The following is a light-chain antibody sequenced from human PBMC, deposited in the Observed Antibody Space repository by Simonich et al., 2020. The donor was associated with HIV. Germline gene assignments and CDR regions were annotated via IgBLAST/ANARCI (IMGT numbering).Light chain of an antibody. CDR2: LGS. CDR3: MQALQTPMYT. Sequence: DIVMTQSPLSLPVTPGEPASISCRSSQTLLHSNGYNYWYWFLQKPGRSPQLLIYLGSTRASGVPDRISGRGSGTDFTLKISRVEAEDVGVHYCMQALQTPMYTFGQGTKLEIK. V-gene: IGKV2-28*01. J-gene: IGKJ2*01. CDR1: QTLLHSNGYNY.